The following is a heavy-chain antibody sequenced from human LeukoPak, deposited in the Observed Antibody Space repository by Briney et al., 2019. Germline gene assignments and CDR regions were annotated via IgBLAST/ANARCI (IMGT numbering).Heavy chain of an antibody. Sequence: SVKVSCKASGGTFISYAISWVRQAPGQGLEWMGGIIPIFGTANYAQKFQGRVTITADESTSTAYMELSSLRSEDTAVYYCARDPEGYSSSWYGEYFQHWGQGTLVTVSS. CDR2: IIPIFGTA. J-gene: IGHJ1*01. D-gene: IGHD6-13*01. V-gene: IGHV1-69*13. CDR3: ARDPEGYSSSWYGEYFQH. CDR1: GGTFISYA.